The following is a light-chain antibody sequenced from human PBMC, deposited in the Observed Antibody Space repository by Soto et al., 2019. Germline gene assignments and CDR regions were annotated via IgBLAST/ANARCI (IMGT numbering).Light chain of an antibody. CDR3: QQYSDSPIT. CDR2: GAS. V-gene: IGKV3-15*01. Sequence: EIVMTQSPDTLSVSPGERATLSCRASQSVGKNLAWFQQRPGQAPRLLIHGASARPSGVPARFSGSVSGTDFTLTIISLQSEDFAIYYCQQYSDSPITFGPGTTVDLK. CDR1: QSVGKN. J-gene: IGKJ3*01.